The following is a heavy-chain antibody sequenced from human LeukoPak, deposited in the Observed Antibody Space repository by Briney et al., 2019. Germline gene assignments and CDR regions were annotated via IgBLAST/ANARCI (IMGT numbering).Heavy chain of an antibody. CDR2: IRPDGTEQ. Sequence: GGALRLSCAVSGFTFSSYWMNGVRQAPGRGPEWVAHIRPDGTEQFYVDSVKGRVTVSRDNAKNLLYLQMNSLRAEDTALYYCARGASYWGQGTLVTVSS. J-gene: IGHJ4*02. CDR3: ARGASY. CDR1: GFTFSSYW. V-gene: IGHV3-7*04.